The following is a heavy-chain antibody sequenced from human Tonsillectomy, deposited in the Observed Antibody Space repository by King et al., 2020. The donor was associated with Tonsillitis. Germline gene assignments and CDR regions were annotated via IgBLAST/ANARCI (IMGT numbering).Heavy chain of an antibody. D-gene: IGHD5-18*01. J-gene: IGHJ4*02. V-gene: IGHV3-23*04. CDR3: AKEQDTAMAPSDY. CDR1: GFTFSSYA. CDR2: ISGSGGSP. Sequence: VQLVESGGGLVQPGGSLRLSCAASGFTFSSYAMSWVRQAPGKGLEWVSSISGSGGSPYYADSVKGRFTHSRDNSKNTLYLQMNSLRAEDTAVYYGAKEQDTAMAPSDYWGQGTLVTVSS.